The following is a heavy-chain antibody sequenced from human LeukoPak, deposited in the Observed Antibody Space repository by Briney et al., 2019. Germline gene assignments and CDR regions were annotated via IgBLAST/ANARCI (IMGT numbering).Heavy chain of an antibody. CDR1: GGSISSYY. CDR3: ARRSSYGSGSYSIDYYYYGMDV. Sequence: SETLSLTCTVSGGSISSYYWSWIRQPPGKGLEWIGYIYYSGSTNYNPSLKCRVTISVDTSKNQFSLKLSSVTAADTAVYYCARRSSYGSGSYSIDYYYYGMDVWGQGTTVTVSS. CDR2: IYYSGST. V-gene: IGHV4-59*08. J-gene: IGHJ6*02. D-gene: IGHD3-10*01.